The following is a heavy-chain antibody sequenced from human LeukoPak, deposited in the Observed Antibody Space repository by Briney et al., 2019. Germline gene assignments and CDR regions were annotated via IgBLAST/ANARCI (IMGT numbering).Heavy chain of an antibody. J-gene: IGHJ4*02. V-gene: IGHV4-59*08. Sequence: SETLSLTCTVSGGSISSYYWSWIRQPPGKGLEWIGYIYYSGSTNYKPTLKSRVTISVDTSKNQFSLKLSSVTAADTAVYYCARLVEDLHYFDYWGQGTLVTVSS. CDR3: ARLVEDLHYFDY. D-gene: IGHD2-15*01. CDR2: IYYSGST. CDR1: GGSISSYY.